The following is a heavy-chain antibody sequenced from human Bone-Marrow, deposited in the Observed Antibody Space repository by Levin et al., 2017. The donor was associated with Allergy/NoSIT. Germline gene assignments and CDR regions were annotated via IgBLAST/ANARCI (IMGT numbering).Heavy chain of an antibody. CDR3: ASRGGGIFGVVIHAEYFQH. Sequence: ESLKISCTVSGGSISSSSYYWGWIRQPPGKGLEWIGSIYYSGSTYYNPSLKSRVTISVDTSKNQFSLKLSSVTAADTAVYYCASRGGGIFGVVIHAEYFQHWGQGTLVTVSS. CDR1: GGSISSSSYY. J-gene: IGHJ1*01. V-gene: IGHV4-39*01. CDR2: IYYSGST. D-gene: IGHD3-3*01.